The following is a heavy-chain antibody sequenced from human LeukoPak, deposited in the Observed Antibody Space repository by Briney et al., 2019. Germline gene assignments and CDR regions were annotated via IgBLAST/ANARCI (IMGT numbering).Heavy chain of an antibody. CDR1: GFTFSSYE. Sequence: GGSLRLSCAASGFTFSSYEMNWVRQAPGKGREWVSSIRSSGSTIYYADSVKGRFTISRDNANNSLYLQMNSLRAEDTAVYYCARETTVTTQWIYYYYYYMDVWGKGTTVTISS. CDR3: ARETTVTTQWIYYYYYYMDV. CDR2: IRSSGSTI. J-gene: IGHJ6*03. V-gene: IGHV3-48*03. D-gene: IGHD4-17*01.